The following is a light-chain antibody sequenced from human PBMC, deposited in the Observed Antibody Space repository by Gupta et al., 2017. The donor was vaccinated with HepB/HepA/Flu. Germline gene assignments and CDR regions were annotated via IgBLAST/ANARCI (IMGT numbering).Light chain of an antibody. CDR3: QQSDSTLPFT. J-gene: IGKJ2*01. Sequence: DILMTQSPSSLSASVGDRVTITCRASQSISSSLNWYQQKPGKAPKFLIYDASTLQSGVPSRFSGSGSGTDFTLTISSLQPEDFATYYCQQSDSTLPFTFGQWTKLEIK. CDR2: DAS. V-gene: IGKV1-39*01. CDR1: QSISSS.